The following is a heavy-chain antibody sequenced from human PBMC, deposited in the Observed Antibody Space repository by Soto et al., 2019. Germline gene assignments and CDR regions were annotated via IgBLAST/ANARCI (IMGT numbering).Heavy chain of an antibody. D-gene: IGHD2-8*01. CDR2: IGTICDT. CDR3: ARGRSNQYESSPPPKFDP. V-gene: IGHV3-13*01. J-gene: IGHJ5*02. CDR1: GFTFSTYD. Sequence: EVQLVESGGGLVQPGGSLRLSCAASGFTFSTYDMHWVRQATGKGLEWVSAIGTICDTYYLDSVKGRFTISRENAKNSVYLQMNSLRAGNTAVYYCARGRSNQYESSPPPKFDPWGRGTLVTVSS.